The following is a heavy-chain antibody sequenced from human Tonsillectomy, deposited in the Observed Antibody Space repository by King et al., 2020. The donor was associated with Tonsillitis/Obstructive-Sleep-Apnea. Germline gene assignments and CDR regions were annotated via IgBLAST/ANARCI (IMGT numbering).Heavy chain of an antibody. V-gene: IGHV3-21*01. CDR2: ISSSSSSI. D-gene: IGHD3-10*01. CDR3: ARAGGSGSYLPYYMDV. Sequence: VQLVESGGCLVKPGGSLRLSCASSGFPFSSYSMNWVRQAPGKGLEWVSSISSSSSSIYYADSVKGRFTISRDNAKNSLYLQMNSLRAEDTAVYYCARAGGSGSYLPYYMDVWGKGTTVTVSS. J-gene: IGHJ6*03. CDR1: GFPFSSYS.